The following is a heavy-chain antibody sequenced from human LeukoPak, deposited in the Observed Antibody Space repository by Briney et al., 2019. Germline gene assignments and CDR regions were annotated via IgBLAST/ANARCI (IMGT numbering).Heavy chain of an antibody. Sequence: GGSLRLSCAASGFTFSSYAMSWVRQAPGKGLEWVSLIYVDGRTYYADSVKGRFTISRDNSKNTLYLQVNSLRAEDTAVYYCARRGDGGRSFDYWGQGTLVTVSS. CDR3: ARRGDGGRSFDY. CDR1: GFTFSSYA. V-gene: IGHV3-53*01. J-gene: IGHJ4*02. CDR2: IYVDGRT. D-gene: IGHD4-23*01.